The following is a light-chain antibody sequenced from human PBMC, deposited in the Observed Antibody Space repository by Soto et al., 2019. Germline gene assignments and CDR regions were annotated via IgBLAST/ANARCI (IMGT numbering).Light chain of an antibody. CDR1: SSNIGAGYD. Sequence: QAVVTQPPSVSGAPGQRVTISCTGSSSNIGAGYDVHWYQQLPGTAPKLLIYRSSQRPSGVPDRFSGSKSGTSASLAISGLQSGDEADYYCALWDDSLNGPVFGGGTKLTVL. CDR2: RSS. CDR3: ALWDDSLNGPV. V-gene: IGLV1-40*01. J-gene: IGLJ3*02.